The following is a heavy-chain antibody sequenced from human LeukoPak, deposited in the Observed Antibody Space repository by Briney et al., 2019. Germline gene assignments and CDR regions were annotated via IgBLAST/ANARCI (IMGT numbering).Heavy chain of an antibody. CDR3: ARVGSGTGSYYDY. V-gene: IGHV3-74*01. D-gene: IGHD1-26*01. Sequence: GGSLRLSCAASGFTFSTYWMHWVRQDPGKGLVWVSRINSDGSSTSYADSVQGRFTISRDNAKNTLYLQMNSLRAEDTAVYYYARVGSGTGSYYDYWGQGTLVTVSS. J-gene: IGHJ4*02. CDR2: INSDGSST. CDR1: GFTFSTYW.